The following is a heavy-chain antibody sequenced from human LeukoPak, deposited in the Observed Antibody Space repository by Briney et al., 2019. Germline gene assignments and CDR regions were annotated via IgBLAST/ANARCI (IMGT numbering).Heavy chain of an antibody. D-gene: IGHD2-2*02. J-gene: IGHJ5*02. V-gene: IGHV1-3*01. Sequence: ASVKVSCKASGYTFTSYAMHWVRQAPGQRLEWMGWINAGNGNTKYSQKFQGRVTITRDTSASTAYMELSSLRSEDTAVYYCARDPLGYCSSTSCHRWFDPWGQGTLVTVSS. CDR3: ARDPLGYCSSTSCHRWFDP. CDR2: INAGNGNT. CDR1: GYTFTSYA.